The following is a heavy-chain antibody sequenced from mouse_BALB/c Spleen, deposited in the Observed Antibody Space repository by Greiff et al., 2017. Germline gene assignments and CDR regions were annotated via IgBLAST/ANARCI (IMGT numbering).Heavy chain of an antibody. D-gene: IGHD1-1*01. CDR1: GFTFTDYY. CDR3: ARAYYGSSSFAY. V-gene: IGHV7-3*02. J-gene: IGHJ3*01. Sequence: EVQLVESGGGLVQPGGSLRLSCATSGFTFTDYYMSWVRQPPGKALEWLGFIRNKANGYTTEYSASVKGRFTISRDNSQSILYLQMNTLRAKDSATYYCARAYYGSSSFAYWGQGTLVTVSA. CDR2: IRNKANGYTT.